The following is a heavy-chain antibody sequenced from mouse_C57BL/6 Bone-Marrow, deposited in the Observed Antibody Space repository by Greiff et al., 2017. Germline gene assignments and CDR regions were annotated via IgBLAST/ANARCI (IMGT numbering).Heavy chain of an antibody. Sequence: EVQAVESGGGLVQPGGSLKLSCAASGFTFSDYGMAWVRQAPRKGPEWVAFISNLAYSIYYADTVTGRFTITRENDKNTLYLEMSRMRSEDAAMDYCARQLRLLWYFDVWGTGTTGTVSS. J-gene: IGHJ1*03. CDR1: GFTFSDYG. CDR3: ARQLRLLWYFDV. D-gene: IGHD3-2*02. V-gene: IGHV5-15*01. CDR2: ISNLAYSI.